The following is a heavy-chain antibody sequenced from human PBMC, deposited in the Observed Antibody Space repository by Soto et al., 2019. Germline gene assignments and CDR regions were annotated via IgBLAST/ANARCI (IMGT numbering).Heavy chain of an antibody. CDR1: CGSISSGGYY. D-gene: IGHD3-10*01. CDR3: AREGGITMMRGWFDP. CDR2: IYYSGST. V-gene: IGHV4-31*03. Sequence: SEALSLTCTVSCGSISSGGYYWSWIRQHPGKGLEWIGYIYYSGSTYYNPSLKSRVTISVDTSKNQFSLKLSSVTAADTAVYYCAREGGITMMRGWFDPWGQGTLVTVSS. J-gene: IGHJ5*02.